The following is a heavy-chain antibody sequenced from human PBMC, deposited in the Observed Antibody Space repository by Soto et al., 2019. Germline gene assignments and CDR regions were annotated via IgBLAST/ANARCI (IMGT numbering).Heavy chain of an antibody. J-gene: IGHJ4*02. D-gene: IGHD4-17*01. CDR3: ARILVLHLDDYGDKNFDY. Sequence: PSETLSLTCTVSGGSISSSSYYWGWIRQPPGKGLEWIGSIYYSGSTYYNPSLKSRVTISVDTSKNQFSLKLSSVTAADTAVYYCARILVLHLDDYGDKNFDYWGQGTLVTVSS. V-gene: IGHV4-39*01. CDR1: GGSISSSSYY. CDR2: IYYSGST.